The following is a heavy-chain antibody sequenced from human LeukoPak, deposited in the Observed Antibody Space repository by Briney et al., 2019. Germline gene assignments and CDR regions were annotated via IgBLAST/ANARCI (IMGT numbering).Heavy chain of an antibody. Sequence: GGSLRLSCAATGLSVSSNFKSWVRQAPGKGLEWVSVIYGGGSTYYADSVKGRFTISRDTPKNTLYLQMNSLRVEDTAVYYCASWPVGWYGEDSWGQGTLVTVSS. CDR3: ASWPVGWYGEDS. J-gene: IGHJ4*02. D-gene: IGHD6-19*01. CDR2: IYGGGST. V-gene: IGHV3-53*01. CDR1: GLSVSSNF.